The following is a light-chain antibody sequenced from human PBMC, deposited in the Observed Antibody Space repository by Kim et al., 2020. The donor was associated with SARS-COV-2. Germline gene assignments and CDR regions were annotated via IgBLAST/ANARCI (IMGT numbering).Light chain of an antibody. CDR2: QDS. V-gene: IGLV3-1*01. CDR3: QAWDSSTYV. CDR1: KLGDKY. Sequence: SVSPGQTASITCSGDKLGDKYACWYQQKPGQSPVLVIYQDSKRPSGIPERFSGSNSGNTATLTISGTQAMDEAVYYCQAWDSSTYVFGTGTKVTVL. J-gene: IGLJ1*01.